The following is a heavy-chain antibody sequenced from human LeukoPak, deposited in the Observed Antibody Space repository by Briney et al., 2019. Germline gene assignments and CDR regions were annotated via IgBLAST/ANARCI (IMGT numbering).Heavy chain of an antibody. Sequence: SVKVSCKASGYTFTDYYMHWVRQAPGQGLEWMGGIIPVFGTANYAQKFQGRVTITADESTSTAYMELSSLRSEDTAVYYCARDRVVGLGIDNAFDIWGHGTMVTVSS. D-gene: IGHD2-15*01. CDR3: ARDRVVGLGIDNAFDI. J-gene: IGHJ3*02. V-gene: IGHV1-69*13. CDR2: IIPVFGTA. CDR1: GYTFTDYY.